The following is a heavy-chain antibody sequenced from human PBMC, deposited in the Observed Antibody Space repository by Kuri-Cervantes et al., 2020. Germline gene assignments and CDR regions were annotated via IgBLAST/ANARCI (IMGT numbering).Heavy chain of an antibody. CDR2: INPNSGGT. CDR1: VYTFTGYY. Sequence: ASVKVSCKASVYTFTGYYMHWVRQAPGQGLEWMGWINPNSGGTNYAQKFQGRVTMTRDTSISTAYMELSRLRSDDTAVYYCAKSTGRVDWFDPWGQGTLVTVSS. J-gene: IGHJ5*02. D-gene: IGHD1-1*01. CDR3: AKSTGRVDWFDP. V-gene: IGHV1-2*02.